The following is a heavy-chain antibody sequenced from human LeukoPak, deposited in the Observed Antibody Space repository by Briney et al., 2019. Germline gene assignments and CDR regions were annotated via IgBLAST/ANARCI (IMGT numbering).Heavy chain of an antibody. CDR1: GFTFSSYS. Sequence: GGSLRLSCAASGFTFSSYSMNWVRQAPGKGLKWVSSISSSSSYIYYADSVKGRFTISRDNAKNSLYLQMNSLRAEDTAVYYCARDQRRFYDILTGYYKGVDYWGQGTLVTVSS. CDR3: ARDQRRFYDILTGYYKGVDY. CDR2: ISSSSSYI. J-gene: IGHJ4*02. D-gene: IGHD3-9*01. V-gene: IGHV3-21*01.